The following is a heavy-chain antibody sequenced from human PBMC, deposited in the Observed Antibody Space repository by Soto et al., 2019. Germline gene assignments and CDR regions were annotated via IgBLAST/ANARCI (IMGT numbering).Heavy chain of an antibody. CDR3: ARAKVAGTGWFDP. V-gene: IGHV3-21*01. J-gene: IGHJ5*02. CDR1: GFTFSSYD. CDR2: ISSRSSYI. Sequence: EVQLVESGGGQVKPGGSLRLSCAAYGFTFSSYDMNWVRQAPGKGLEWVSSISSRSSYIYYADSVKGRFTISRDNAKNSLYLQMNSLRAEDTAVYSCARAKVAGTGWFDPWGQGTLVTVSS. D-gene: IGHD6-19*01.